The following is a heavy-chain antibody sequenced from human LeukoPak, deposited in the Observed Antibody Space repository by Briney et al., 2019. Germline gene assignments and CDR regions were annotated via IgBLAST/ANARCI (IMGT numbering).Heavy chain of an antibody. J-gene: IGHJ3*02. D-gene: IGHD2-21*02. CDR3: ARDVVVTSSPAAFDI. Sequence: SETLSLTCAVSGDSVSSGGYYWTWIRQHPGKGLEWIVYISNSGTTSYNPSLRSRVTISVDTSNNHFSLRLTSVTAADTAVYYCARDVVVTSSPAAFDIWGQGTMVTVSS. V-gene: IGHV4-31*11. CDR2: ISNSGTT. CDR1: GDSVSSGGYY.